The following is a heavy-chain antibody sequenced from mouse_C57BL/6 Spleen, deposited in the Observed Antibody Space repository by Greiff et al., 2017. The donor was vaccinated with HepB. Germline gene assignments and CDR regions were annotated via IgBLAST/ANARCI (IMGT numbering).Heavy chain of an antibody. CDR2: INPYNGGT. Sequence: EVKLQQSGPVLVKPGASVKMSCKASGYTFTDYYMNWVKQSHGKSLEWIGVINPYNGGTSYNQKFKGKATLTVDKSSSTAYMELNSLTSEDSAVYYCARSTVVAGDYWGQGTSVTVSS. CDR1: GYTFTDYY. J-gene: IGHJ4*01. V-gene: IGHV1-19*01. D-gene: IGHD1-1*01. CDR3: ARSTVVAGDY.